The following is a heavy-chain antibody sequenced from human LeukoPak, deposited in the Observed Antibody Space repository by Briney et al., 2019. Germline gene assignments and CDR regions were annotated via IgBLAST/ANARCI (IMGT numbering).Heavy chain of an antibody. CDR3: ARSRSLWLASTRWFDP. Sequence: GASVKVSCKASGYTFTSYGISWVRQAPGQGLEWMGWISAYNGNTNYAQKLQGRVTMTTDTSTSTAYMELRSLRSDDTAVYYCARSRSLWLASTRWFDPWGQGTLVTVSS. CDR2: ISAYNGNT. CDR1: GYTFTSYG. V-gene: IGHV1-18*01. D-gene: IGHD6-19*01. J-gene: IGHJ5*02.